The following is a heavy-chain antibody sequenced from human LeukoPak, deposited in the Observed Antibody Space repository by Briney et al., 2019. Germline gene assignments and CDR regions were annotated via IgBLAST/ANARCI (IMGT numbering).Heavy chain of an antibody. Sequence: ASVKVSCKASGYTFTSYGISWVRQAPGQGLEWMGWISAYNGNTNHAQKLQGRVTMTADTSTSTTYMELRSLRSDDTAVYYCARDLRGYSGYGSYYYYMDVWGKGTTVTVSS. J-gene: IGHJ6*03. CDR1: GYTFTSYG. CDR2: ISAYNGNT. D-gene: IGHD5-12*01. CDR3: ARDLRGYSGYGSYYYYMDV. V-gene: IGHV1-18*01.